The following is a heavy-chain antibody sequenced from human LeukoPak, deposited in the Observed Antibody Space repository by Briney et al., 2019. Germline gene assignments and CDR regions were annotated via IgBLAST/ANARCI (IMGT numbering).Heavy chain of an antibody. V-gene: IGHV1-46*01. CDR2: INPSGGST. Sequence: GASVKVSCKASGYTFTSYYMHWVRQAPGQGLEWMGIINPSGGSTSYAQKFQGRVTMTRDTSTSTVYMELSSLRSEDTAVYYCARDRLAYSGSYDNFVYWGQGTLVTVSS. CDR1: GYTFTSYY. D-gene: IGHD1-26*01. CDR3: ARDRLAYSGSYDNFVY. J-gene: IGHJ4*02.